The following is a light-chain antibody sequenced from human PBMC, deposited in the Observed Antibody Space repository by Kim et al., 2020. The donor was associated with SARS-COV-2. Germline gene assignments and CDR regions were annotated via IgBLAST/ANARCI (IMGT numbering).Light chain of an antibody. J-gene: IGLJ3*02. CDR2: KDS. V-gene: IGLV3-25*03. CDR3: QSADSSGTWV. CDR1: ALPKKY. Sequence: SYELTQPPSVSVSPGQTARITCSGDALPKKYAYWYQQKPGRAPVLVIYKDSARPSGIPERFSGSSSGTTVTLTISGVQAEDEADYYCQSADSSGTWVFGGGTQLTVL.